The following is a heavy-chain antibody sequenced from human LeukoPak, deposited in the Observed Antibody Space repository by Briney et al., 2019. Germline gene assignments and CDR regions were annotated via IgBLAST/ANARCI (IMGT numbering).Heavy chain of an antibody. CDR1: GYTFTSYY. D-gene: IGHD3-16*01. CDR2: INPSGGST. Sequence: GASVKVSCKASGYTFTSYYMHWVRQAPGQGLEWMGIINPSGGSTSYAQKFQGRVTMTRDTSTSTVYMELSSLRSEDTAVYYCARVRIMITFGDPDRVAFDIWGQGTMVTVSS. CDR3: ARVRIMITFGDPDRVAFDI. J-gene: IGHJ3*02. V-gene: IGHV1-46*01.